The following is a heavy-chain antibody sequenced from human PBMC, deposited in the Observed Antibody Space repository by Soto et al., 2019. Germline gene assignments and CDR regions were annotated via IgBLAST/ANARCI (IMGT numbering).Heavy chain of an antibody. D-gene: IGHD6-19*01. V-gene: IGHV4-39*01. CDR3: ASRSTGLVRGFDC. CDR2: IYYSGST. J-gene: IGHJ4*02. Sequence: SETLSLTCTVSGGSISSSSYYWGWIRQPPGKGLEWIGSIYYSGSTYYNPSLESRVTISVDTSKNQFSLKLSSVTAADTAVYSCASRSTGLVRGFDCWGKGTLGTVAS. CDR1: GGSISSSSYY.